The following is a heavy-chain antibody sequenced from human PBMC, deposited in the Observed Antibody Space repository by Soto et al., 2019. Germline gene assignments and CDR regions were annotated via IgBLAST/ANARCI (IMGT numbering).Heavy chain of an antibody. CDR2: ISYDGSNK. CDR3: AKDPRKICRTIFSSNNWFDS. CDR1: GFTFSRHG. J-gene: IGHJ5*01. D-gene: IGHD3-9*01. Sequence: GGSLRLSCAASGFTFSRHGMHWVRQAPGKGLEWVAVISYDGSNKYYADSVKGRFTISRDNSKNTLYLQMNSLRAEDTAVYYCAKDPRKICRTIFSSNNWFDSWGQGTLVTVSS. V-gene: IGHV3-30*18.